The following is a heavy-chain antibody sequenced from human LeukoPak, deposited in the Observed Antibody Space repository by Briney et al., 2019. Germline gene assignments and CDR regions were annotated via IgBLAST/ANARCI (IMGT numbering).Heavy chain of an antibody. J-gene: IGHJ4*02. CDR2: IYYSGST. Sequence: SETLSLTCTVSSGSVSSGSYYWSWIRQPPGKGLEWIGYIYYSGSTNYNPSLKSRVTISVDTSKNQFSLKLSSVTAADTAVYYCARDTYGSGSYWTYFDYWGQGTLVTVSS. V-gene: IGHV4-61*01. D-gene: IGHD3-10*01. CDR3: ARDTYGSGSYWTYFDY. CDR1: SGSVSSGSYY.